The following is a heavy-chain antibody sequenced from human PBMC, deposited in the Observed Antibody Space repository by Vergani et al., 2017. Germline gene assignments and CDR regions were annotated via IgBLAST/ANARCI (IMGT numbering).Heavy chain of an antibody. V-gene: IGHV4-30-2*01. Sequence: QVQLQESGSGLVKPSQTLSLTCAVSGGSISSGGYSWSWIRQPPGKGLEWIGYIYHSGSTYYNPSLKSRVTISVDRSKNQFSLKLSSVTAADTAVYYCARGGVTTGYYYGMDVWGQGTTVTVSS. CDR1: GGSISSGGYS. CDR2: IYHSGST. D-gene: IGHD4-17*01. CDR3: ARGGVTTGYYYGMDV. J-gene: IGHJ6*02.